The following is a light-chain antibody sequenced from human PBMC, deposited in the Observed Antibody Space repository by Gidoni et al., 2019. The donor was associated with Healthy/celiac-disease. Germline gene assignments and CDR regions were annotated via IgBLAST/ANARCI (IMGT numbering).Light chain of an antibody. CDR1: QSVNSN. CDR2: GAS. CDR3: QQYNNWPPWT. V-gene: IGKV3-15*01. J-gene: IGKJ1*01. Sequence: EIVMTQSPATLSVSPGGRATLSCRASQSVNSNLAWYQQKPGQAPRLLIYGASTRDTSIPASFSGSGSVTEFTLTISSLQSEDFSVYYCQQYNNWPPWTFGQGTKVEIK.